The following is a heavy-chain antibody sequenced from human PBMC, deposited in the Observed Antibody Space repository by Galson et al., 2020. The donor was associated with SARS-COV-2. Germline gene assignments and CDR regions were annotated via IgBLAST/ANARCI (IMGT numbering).Heavy chain of an antibody. V-gene: IGHV3-23*01. CDR1: GFNFDTYA. D-gene: IGHD6-19*01. J-gene: IGHJ1*01. CDR3: AKEGGTGWATDFFPH. CDR2: ICHDGACT. Sequence: GESLKISCAASGFNFDTYAMAWVRQAPGQGLEWLSNICHDGACTYYADSVKGRFTISRDNSKNILFLQMNSLRVEDTAKYYCAKEGGTGWATDFFPHWGQGALVTVSS.